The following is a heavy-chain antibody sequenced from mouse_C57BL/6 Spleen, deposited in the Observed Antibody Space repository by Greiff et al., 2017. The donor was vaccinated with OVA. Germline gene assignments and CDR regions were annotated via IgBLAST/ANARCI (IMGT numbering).Heavy chain of an antibody. CDR2: IYPGSGST. Sequence: QVQLQQPGAELVKPGASVKMSCKASGYTFTSYWITWVKQRPGQGLEWIGDIYPGSGSTYYTEKFKSKATLTVDTSSSTAYMQLSSLTSEDSAVYYCARARMHYCAMDYWGQGTSVTVSS. CDR3: ARARMHYCAMDY. J-gene: IGHJ4*01. V-gene: IGHV1-55*01. CDR1: GYTFTSYW.